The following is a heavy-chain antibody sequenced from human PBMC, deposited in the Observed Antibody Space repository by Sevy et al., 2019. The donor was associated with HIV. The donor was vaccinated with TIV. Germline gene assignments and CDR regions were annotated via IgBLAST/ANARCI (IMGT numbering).Heavy chain of an antibody. V-gene: IGHV3-15*01. CDR2: IKSNIDGGTA. CDR3: TTDAGMIPWYALQH. D-gene: IGHD2-8*01. Sequence: GGPLRLSCAASGFSFTDAWMRWVRQAPGQGLEWIGRIKSNIDGGTADYAAAVRGRFTISRDDSKNAVYLQLNSLKTEDTAVYYCTTDAGMIPWYALQHWGRGTLVTASS. J-gene: IGHJ1*01. CDR1: GFSFTDAW.